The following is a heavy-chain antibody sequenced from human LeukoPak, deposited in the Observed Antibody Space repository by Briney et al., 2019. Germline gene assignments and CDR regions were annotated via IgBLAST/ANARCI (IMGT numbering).Heavy chain of an antibody. J-gene: IGHJ4*02. CDR2: FYNSGRS. V-gene: IGHV4-59*08. Sequence: SETLSLTCTVSGGSISSYYWSWIRQPPGKGLEWIGYFYNSGRSTYNPSLKSRVTISADTSKNQFSLKLSSVTAADTAVYYCARRGNYGGNPLDYWGQGTLVTVSS. CDR1: GGSISSYY. CDR3: ARRGNYGGNPLDY. D-gene: IGHD4-23*01.